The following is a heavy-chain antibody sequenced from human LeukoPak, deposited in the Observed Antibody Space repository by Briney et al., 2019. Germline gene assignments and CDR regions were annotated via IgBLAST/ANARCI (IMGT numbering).Heavy chain of an antibody. CDR1: GGTLSSYA. D-gene: IGHD2-2*01. J-gene: IGHJ1*01. Sequence: GASVKVSCKASGGTLSSYAISWVRQAPGQRLECMGGIITIFGTANYAQKCQGRVTITADESTSTAYMELSSLRSEDTAVYYCAGRYCSSTSCLQAEYFQHWGQGTLVTVSS. V-gene: IGHV1-69*13. CDR3: AGRYCSSTSCLQAEYFQH. CDR2: IITIFGTA.